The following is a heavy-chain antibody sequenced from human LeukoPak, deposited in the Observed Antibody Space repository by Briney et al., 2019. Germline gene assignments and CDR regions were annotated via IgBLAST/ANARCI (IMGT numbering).Heavy chain of an antibody. J-gene: IGHJ6*03. V-gene: IGHV4-59*01. CDR1: GGSISSYY. CDR2: IYYSGST. CDR3: ARGRSAYYYMDV. Sequence: SETLSLTCTVSGGSISSYYWSWIRQPPGKGLEWIGYIYYSGSTNYNPPLKSRVTISVDTSKNQFSLKLSSVTAADTAVYYCARGRSAYYYMDVWGKGTTVTVSS.